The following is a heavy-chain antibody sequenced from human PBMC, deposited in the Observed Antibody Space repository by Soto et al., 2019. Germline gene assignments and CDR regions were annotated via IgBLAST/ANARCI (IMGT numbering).Heavy chain of an antibody. Sequence: GGSLRLSCAASGFTFSSDAMSWVRQAPGKGLEWVSAISGSGGSTYYADSVKGRFTISRDNSKNTLYLQMNSLRAEDTAVYYCANLRNIAVSPGYLWYWGQGTLVTVSS. D-gene: IGHD6-19*01. V-gene: IGHV3-23*01. CDR1: GFTFSSDA. J-gene: IGHJ4*02. CDR2: ISGSGGST. CDR3: ANLRNIAVSPGYLWY.